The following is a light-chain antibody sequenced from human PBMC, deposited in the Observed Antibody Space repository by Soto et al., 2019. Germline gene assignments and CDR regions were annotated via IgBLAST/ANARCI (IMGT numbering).Light chain of an antibody. V-gene: IGKV3-20*01. Sequence: EIVLTQSPGTLSLSPGEGATVSCRASQSVNSNLLAWFQKKPGQAPRLLIHDASRRATGIPDRFSGSGSGTDFTLSISRLEPEDFAVYYCHQYVSSPLTFGQGTKLEIK. J-gene: IGKJ2*01. CDR2: DAS. CDR3: HQYVSSPLT. CDR1: QSVNSNL.